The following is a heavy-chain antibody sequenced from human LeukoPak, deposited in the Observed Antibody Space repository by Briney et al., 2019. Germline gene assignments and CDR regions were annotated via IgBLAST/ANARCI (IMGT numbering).Heavy chain of an antibody. D-gene: IGHD3-10*01. CDR3: AARFGSGSYAHLDY. CDR1: GFTFSNAW. Sequence: GGSLRLSCAASGFTFSNAWLSWVRQAPGKGLEWVGRTKSTTDGGTTDYAAPVKGRFTISRDDSKNTLYLQMNSLKTEDTAVYYCAARFGSGSYAHLDYWGQGTLVTVSS. J-gene: IGHJ4*02. CDR2: TKSTTDGGTT. V-gene: IGHV3-15*01.